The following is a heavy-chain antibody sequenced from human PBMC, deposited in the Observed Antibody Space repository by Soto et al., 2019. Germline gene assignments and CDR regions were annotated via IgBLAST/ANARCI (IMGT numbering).Heavy chain of an antibody. CDR3: ARGGHYHDSRGYFKSSYYYGMDV. V-gene: IGHV3-7*01. CDR1: GFTFSSYW. Sequence: LRLSCAASGFTFSSYWMSWVRQAPGKGLEWVANIKQDGSEKYYVDSVKGRFTISRDNAKNSLYLQMNSLRAEDTAVYYCARGGHYHDSRGYFKSSYYYGMDVWGQGTTVTVSS. D-gene: IGHD3-22*01. J-gene: IGHJ6*02. CDR2: IKQDGSEK.